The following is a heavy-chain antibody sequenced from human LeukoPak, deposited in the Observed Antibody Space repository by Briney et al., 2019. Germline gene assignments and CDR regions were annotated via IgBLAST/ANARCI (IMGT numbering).Heavy chain of an antibody. V-gene: IGHV4-34*01. CDR3: ARHHTRGPYMDV. Sequence: SETLSLTCAVYGGSLSGYYWSWIRQPPGKGLEWIGVINHSGSTNYNPSLKSRVTISVDTSKNQFSLKLSSVTAADTAVYYCARHHTRGPYMDVWGKGTTVTVSS. CDR2: INHSGST. J-gene: IGHJ6*03. CDR1: GGSLSGYY.